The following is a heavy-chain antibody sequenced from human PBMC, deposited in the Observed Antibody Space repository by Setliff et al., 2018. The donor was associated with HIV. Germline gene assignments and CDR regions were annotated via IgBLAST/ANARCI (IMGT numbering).Heavy chain of an antibody. J-gene: IGHJ4*02. CDR3: ASGDNFWSGSYY. V-gene: IGHV4-39*01. CDR1: GDSMKSKSYF. Sequence: KPSETLSLTCTVSGDSMKSKSYFWGWIRQSPGKGLEWIGAIDYSGTTYYNPSLKSRLTISVDTSKNLFSLRVTSVTAADTAVYYCASGDNFWSGSYYWGQGTLVTVSS. CDR2: IDYSGTT. D-gene: IGHD3-3*01.